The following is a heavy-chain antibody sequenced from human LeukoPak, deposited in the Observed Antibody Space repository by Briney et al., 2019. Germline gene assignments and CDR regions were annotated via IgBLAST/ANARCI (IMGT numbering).Heavy chain of an antibody. CDR1: GGSISNYY. Sequence: SETLSLTCTVSGGSISNYYWSWIRQPPGKGLEWIGYIYYSGSTKYNPSLKSRVTISVDTSKNQFSLKLSSVTAADTAVYYCASITMVREGYWGQGTLVTVSS. CDR2: IYYSGST. J-gene: IGHJ4*02. V-gene: IGHV4-59*12. CDR3: ASITMVREGY. D-gene: IGHD3-10*01.